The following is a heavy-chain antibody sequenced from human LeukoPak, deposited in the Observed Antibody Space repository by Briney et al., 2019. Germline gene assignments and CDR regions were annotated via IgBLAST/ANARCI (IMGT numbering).Heavy chain of an antibody. CDR3: ARGISGGTFGY. D-gene: IGHD3-3*02. Sequence: GSLRLSCAASGFTFSSYWMHWVRQDPGKGLVWVSYINSDGSTTDYADSVKGRFTISRDNAKNTLYLQVNSLRAEDTAVYYCARGISGGTFGYWGQGTLVTVSS. CDR2: INSDGSTT. CDR1: GFTFSSYW. J-gene: IGHJ4*02. V-gene: IGHV3-74*01.